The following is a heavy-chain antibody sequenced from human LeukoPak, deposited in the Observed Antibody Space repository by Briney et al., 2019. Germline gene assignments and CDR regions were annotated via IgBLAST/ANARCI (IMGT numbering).Heavy chain of an antibody. V-gene: IGHV4-38-2*01. D-gene: IGHD3-3*01. J-gene: IGHJ5*02. CDR1: GYSISSAYF. CDR3: ARGLQRITIFGVVIKRFDP. CDR2: INHSGST. Sequence: SETLSLTCAVSGYSISSAYFWGWIRQPPGKGLEWIGEINHSGSTNYNPSLKSRVTISVDTSKNQFSLKLSSVTAADTAVYYCARGLQRITIFGVVIKRFDPWGQGTLVTVSS.